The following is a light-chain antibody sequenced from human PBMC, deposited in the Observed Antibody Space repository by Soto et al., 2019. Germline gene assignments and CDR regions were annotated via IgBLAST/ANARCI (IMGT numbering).Light chain of an antibody. Sequence: DIQLTQSPSFLSASAGDRVTITCRASQGISSYLAWYQQKPGKAPKLLMYAASNLQSGVPSRFSGSGSGTEFTLTISSLQPEDFATYYCQQLKSYPQTFGQGTKVDIK. CDR1: QGISSY. CDR2: AAS. CDR3: QQLKSYPQT. J-gene: IGKJ1*01. V-gene: IGKV1-9*01.